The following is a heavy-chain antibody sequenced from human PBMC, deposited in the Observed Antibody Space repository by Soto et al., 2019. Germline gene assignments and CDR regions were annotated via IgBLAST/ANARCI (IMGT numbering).Heavy chain of an antibody. J-gene: IGHJ4*02. V-gene: IGHV1-3*01. CDR3: ARVGSSSSPTTPTLFAY. D-gene: IGHD6-6*01. CDR2: INAGNGNT. CDR1: GYAFTIYA. Sequence: ASVKVSCKAAGYAFTIYAMHWVRQAPGQRLEWMGWINAGNGNTKYSQKFQGRVTITRDTSASTAYMELSSLRSEDTAVYYCARVGSSSSPTTPTLFAYWGQGTLVTVSS.